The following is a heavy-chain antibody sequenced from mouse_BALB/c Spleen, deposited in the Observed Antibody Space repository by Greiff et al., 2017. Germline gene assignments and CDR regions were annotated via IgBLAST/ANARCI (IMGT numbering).Heavy chain of an antibody. CDR2: ISYDGSN. V-gene: IGHV3-6*02. CDR3: ARHYGYYFDY. CDR1: GYSITSGYY. D-gene: IGHD1-2*01. J-gene: IGHJ2*01. Sequence: EVKLMESGPGLVKPSQSLSLTCSVTGYSITSGYYWNWIRQFPGNKLEWMGYISYDGSNNYNPSLKNRISITRDTSKNQFFLKLNSVTTEDTATYYCARHYGYYFDYWGQGTTLTVSS.